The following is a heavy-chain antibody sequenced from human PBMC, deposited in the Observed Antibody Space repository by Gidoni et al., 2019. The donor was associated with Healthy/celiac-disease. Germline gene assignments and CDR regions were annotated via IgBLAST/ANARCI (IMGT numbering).Heavy chain of an antibody. J-gene: IGHJ4*02. CDR2: ISYDGSNE. Sequence: QVQLVESGGGVVQPGRSLRLSCADSGFSVSTYAMHWVRRAPGKGLEWVSVISYDGSNEYYADSVKGRFTISRDNSKNTLYLQMNSLRAEDTAVYYCARDRARGGYTPDYWGQGTLVTVSS. CDR1: GFSVSTYA. CDR3: ARDRARGGYTPDY. D-gene: IGHD3-22*01. V-gene: IGHV3-30-3*01.